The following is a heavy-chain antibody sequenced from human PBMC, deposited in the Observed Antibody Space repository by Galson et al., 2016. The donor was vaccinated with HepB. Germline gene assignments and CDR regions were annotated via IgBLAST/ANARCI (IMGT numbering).Heavy chain of an antibody. J-gene: IGHJ4*01. Sequence: SLRLSCAGSGFSSSLYYVGWIRQAPGKGLEWVAYISASNSDPNYADSVRGRFTISRDNAKNSVFLQMNSLRAEDTAVYYCAQLIREPDKWGPGTLVTVSS. V-gene: IGHV3-11*06. CDR2: ISASNSDP. CDR1: GFSSSLYY. D-gene: IGHD1-26*01. CDR3: AQLIREPDK.